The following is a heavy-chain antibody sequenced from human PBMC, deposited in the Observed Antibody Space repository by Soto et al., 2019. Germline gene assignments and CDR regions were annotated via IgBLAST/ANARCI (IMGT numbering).Heavy chain of an antibody. CDR1: GFTFSSYG. Sequence: EAQLLESGGGLVRPGGSLRLSCAASGFTFSSYGMTWVRQAQGKWLEWVSAITCNGDSSHYADSVTGLFTISRYNCRSTLYLQMNRLRVQDTAVYYCAKDPYCSRPSCYSKAFDSWGQATVVTVSS. CDR3: AKDPYCSRPSCYSKAFDS. CDR2: ITCNGDSS. V-gene: IGHV3-23*01. D-gene: IGHD2-2*01. J-gene: IGHJ3*02.